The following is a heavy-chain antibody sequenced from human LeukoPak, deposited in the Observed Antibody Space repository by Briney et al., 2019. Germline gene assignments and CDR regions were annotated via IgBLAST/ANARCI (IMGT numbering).Heavy chain of an antibody. CDR3: ARATPDTVLVGRPYLSTFDY. CDR1: GYTFTTYC. J-gene: IGHJ4*02. V-gene: IGHV1-46*01. Sequence: GASVKVSCKASGYTFTTYCMLWVRQAPGHGLEGMGMINPSGGSTSYAQNFQGRVTMTRDTSTSTVYMELSSLRSEDTAVYYCARATPDTVLVGRPYLSTFDYWGQGTQVTVST. CDR2: INPSGGST. D-gene: IGHD4-17*01.